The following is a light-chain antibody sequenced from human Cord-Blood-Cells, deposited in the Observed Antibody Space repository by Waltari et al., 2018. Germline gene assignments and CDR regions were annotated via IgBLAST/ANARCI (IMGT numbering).Light chain of an antibody. CDR3: QQSYSTPYT. V-gene: IGKV1-39*01. Sequence: DIQMTQSPSSLSASVGDRVTLTCRASQSISSYLNWYQQKPGKAPKLLIYAASSLQSVVPSRFSGSGSGTDFTLTISSLQPEDFATYYCQQSYSTPYTFGHGTKLEIK. CDR2: AAS. CDR1: QSISSY. J-gene: IGKJ2*01.